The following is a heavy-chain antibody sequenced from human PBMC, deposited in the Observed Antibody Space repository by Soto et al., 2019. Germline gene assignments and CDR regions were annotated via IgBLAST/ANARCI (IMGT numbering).Heavy chain of an antibody. CDR2: INAILGIA. CDR3: ARAVAVAADFDY. Sequence: SVKVSCKASGGTFSSYTISWVRQAPGQGLEWMGRINAILGIANYAQKFQGRVTITRDKSASTAYMELSSLRSEDTAVYYCARAVAVAADFDYWGQGTLVTVSS. V-gene: IGHV1-69*02. CDR1: GGTFSSYT. D-gene: IGHD6-19*01. J-gene: IGHJ4*02.